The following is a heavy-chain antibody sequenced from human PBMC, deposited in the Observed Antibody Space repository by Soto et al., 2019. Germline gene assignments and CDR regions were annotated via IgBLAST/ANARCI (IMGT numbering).Heavy chain of an antibody. CDR1: GFTFSSYS. CDR3: ARRAAEGWFDP. CDR2: ISSSSSYI. J-gene: IGHJ5*02. V-gene: IGHV3-21*01. D-gene: IGHD6-13*01. Sequence: GGSLRLSCAASGFTFSSYSMNWVRQAPGKGLEWVSSISSSSSYIYYADSVKGRFTIPRDNAKNSLYLQMNSLRAEDTAVYYCARRAAEGWFDPWGQGTLVTVSS.